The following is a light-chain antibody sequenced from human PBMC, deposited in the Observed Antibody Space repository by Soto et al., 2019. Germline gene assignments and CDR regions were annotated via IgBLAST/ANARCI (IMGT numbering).Light chain of an antibody. CDR3: SSYTSSTNYV. CDR2: EVS. Sequence: QSVLTQPASVSGSPGQSLTISCTGTSIDIAPYNYVSWYQQHPGKAPKLIIYEVSYRPSGISNRFPGSKSGNTASLTISGLQAEDEADYYCSSYTSSTNYVFGTGTKLTVL. CDR1: SIDIAPYNY. J-gene: IGLJ1*01. V-gene: IGLV2-14*01.